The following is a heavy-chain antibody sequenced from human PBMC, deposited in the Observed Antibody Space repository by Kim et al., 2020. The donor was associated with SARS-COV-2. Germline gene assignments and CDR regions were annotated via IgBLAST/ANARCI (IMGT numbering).Heavy chain of an antibody. V-gene: IGHV3-21*01. CDR2: ISRSSSYI. J-gene: IGHJ2*01. CDR3: ARDLYGSGSRNWYFDL. D-gene: IGHD3-10*01. Sequence: GGSLRLSCAASGFTFSSYSMNWVRQAPGKGLEWVSSISRSSSYIYYADSVKGRFTMSRDNAKNSLYLQMNSLRAEDTAVYYCARDLYGSGSRNWYFDLWGRGTLVTVSS. CDR1: GFTFSSYS.